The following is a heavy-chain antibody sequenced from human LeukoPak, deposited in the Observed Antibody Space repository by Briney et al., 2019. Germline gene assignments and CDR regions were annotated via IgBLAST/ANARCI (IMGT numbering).Heavy chain of an antibody. Sequence: AGGSLRLSCAASGFTISSSYMSWLRQAPGKGLEWVSVIYRGDKTYYADSVKGRFTISRDNSKNTLYLQMNSLRAEDTAVYYCAAVISTGTFDYWGQGTLVTVSS. V-gene: IGHV3-53*05. J-gene: IGHJ4*02. CDR1: GFTISSSY. D-gene: IGHD1-14*01. CDR3: AAVISTGTFDY. CDR2: IYRGDKT.